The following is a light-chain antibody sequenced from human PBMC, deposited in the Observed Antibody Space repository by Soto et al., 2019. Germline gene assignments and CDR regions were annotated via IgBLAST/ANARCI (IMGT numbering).Light chain of an antibody. CDR2: EVN. V-gene: IGLV2-23*02. J-gene: IGLJ3*02. Sequence: SALTQPASVSGSPGQSITISCSGTTSDVGGYDVVSWYQQHPGKAPKLMIFEVNQRPSGVSDRFSGSKSGNTASLTISGLQAGDEADYYCCSFAGSSTFWVFGGGTKLTVL. CDR3: CSFAGSSTFWV. CDR1: TSDVGGYDV.